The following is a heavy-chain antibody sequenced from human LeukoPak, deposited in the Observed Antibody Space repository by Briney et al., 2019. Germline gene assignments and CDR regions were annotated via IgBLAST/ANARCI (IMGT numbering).Heavy chain of an antibody. V-gene: IGHV4-59*01. D-gene: IGHD2-15*01. CDR1: GGSISSYY. CDR2: IYYSGST. J-gene: IGHJ5*02. CDR3: ARASVVAATNWFDP. Sequence: PSETLSLTCTVSGGSISSYYWSWIRQPPGKGLEWIGYIYYSGSTNYNPSLKSRVTISVDTSKNQFSLKLSSVTAADPAVYYCARASVVAATNWFDPWGQGTLVTVSS.